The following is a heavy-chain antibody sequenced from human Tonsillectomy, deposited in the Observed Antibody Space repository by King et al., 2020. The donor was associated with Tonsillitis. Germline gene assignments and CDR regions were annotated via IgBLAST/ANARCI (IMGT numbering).Heavy chain of an antibody. V-gene: IGHV1-69*09. J-gene: IGHJ6*03. Sequence: QLVQSGAEVKKPGSSVKVSSRAFGGTFSNYAISWVRQAPGQGLEWMGRIISMLGIANYAQKFQDRVTITADESTSTASMELSSLRPDDTAIYYCARDAGYCSGGSCDGYYSYYMAFWGKGTTVTVSS. D-gene: IGHD2-15*01. CDR3: ARDAGYCSGGSCDGYYSYYMAF. CDR1: GGTFSNYA. CDR2: IISMLGIA.